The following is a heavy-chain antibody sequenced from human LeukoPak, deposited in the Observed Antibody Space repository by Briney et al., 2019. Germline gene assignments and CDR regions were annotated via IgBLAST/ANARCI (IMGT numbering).Heavy chain of an antibody. CDR2: INHSGST. D-gene: IGHD1-26*01. CDR3: ARRGRGYYYYYMDV. CDR1: GGSFSGYY. V-gene: IGHV4-34*01. Sequence: SETLSLTCAVYGGSFSGYYWSWIRQPPGKGLEWIGEINHSGSTNYNPSLKSRVTISVDTSKNQCSLKLSSVTAADTAVYYCARRGRGYYYYYMDVWGKGTTVTVAS. J-gene: IGHJ6*03.